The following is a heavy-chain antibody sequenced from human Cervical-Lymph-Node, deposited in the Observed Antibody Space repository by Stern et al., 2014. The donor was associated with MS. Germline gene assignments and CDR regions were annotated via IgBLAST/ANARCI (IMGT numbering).Heavy chain of an antibody. CDR1: GDTFISYS. J-gene: IGHJ5*02. V-gene: IGHV1-69*01. D-gene: IGHD2-2*01. CDR3: ARGGVVPADTTWFDP. CDR2: IPPLFGTT. Sequence: QVQLVQSGAEVKRPGSSVKVSCKASGDTFISYSFSWVRQAPGQGLAWMGGIPPLFGTTIYAQQLHGRFTITADESSSTVFLELTSLTSQDTALYYCARGGVVPADTTWFDPWGQGTPVTVSS.